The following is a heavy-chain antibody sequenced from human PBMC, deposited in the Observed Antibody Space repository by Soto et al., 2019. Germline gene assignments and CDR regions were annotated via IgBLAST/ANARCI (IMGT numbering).Heavy chain of an antibody. Sequence: PSETLSLTCTVSGGSISSYYWSWIRQPPGKGLEWIGYIYYSGSTNYNPSLKSRVTISVDTSKNQFSLKLSSVTAADTAVYYCARGWSYYDSSGYPTNTFDYWGQGTLVTVSS. V-gene: IGHV4-59*01. CDR2: IYYSGST. CDR1: GGSISSYY. CDR3: ARGWSYYDSSGYPTNTFDY. D-gene: IGHD3-22*01. J-gene: IGHJ4*02.